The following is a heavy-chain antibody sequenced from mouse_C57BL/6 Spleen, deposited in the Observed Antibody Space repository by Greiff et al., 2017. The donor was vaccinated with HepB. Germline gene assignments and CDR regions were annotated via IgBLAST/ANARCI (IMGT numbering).Heavy chain of an antibody. V-gene: IGHV1-64*01. CDR2: IHPNSGST. CDR3: AREGVTTVVTRFDY. CDR1: GYTFTSYW. J-gene: IGHJ2*01. D-gene: IGHD1-1*01. Sequence: QVQLKESGAELVKPGASVKLSCKASGYTFTSYWMHWVKQRPGQGLEWIGMIHPNSGSTNYNEKFKSKATLTVDKSSSTAYMQLSSLTSEDSAVYYCAREGVTTVVTRFDYWGQGTTLTVSS.